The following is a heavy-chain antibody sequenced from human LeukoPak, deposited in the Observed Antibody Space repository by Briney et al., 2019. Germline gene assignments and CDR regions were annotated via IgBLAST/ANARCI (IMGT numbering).Heavy chain of an antibody. CDR3: AKAYHGYVTLDY. D-gene: IGHD5-18*01. CDR1: GFTFDDYA. V-gene: IGHV3-9*01. J-gene: IGHJ4*02. Sequence: GGSLRLSCAASGFTFDDYAMPWVRQAPGKGLEWVSGISWNSGSIGYADSVKGRFTISRDNAKNSLYLQMNSLRAEDTALYYCAKAYHGYVTLDYWGQGTLVTVSS. CDR2: ISWNSGSI.